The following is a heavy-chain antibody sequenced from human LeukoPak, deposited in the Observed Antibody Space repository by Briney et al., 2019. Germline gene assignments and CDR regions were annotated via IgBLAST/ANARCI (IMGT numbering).Heavy chain of an antibody. CDR2: IRYDGSNK. V-gene: IGHV3-30*02. CDR3: ARSYDFWSGPMNTHAFDI. Sequence: GGSLRLSCAASGFTFSSYGMHWVRQAPGKGLEWVAFIRYDGSNKYYADSVKGRFTISRDNSKNTLYLQMNSLRAEDTAVYYCARSYDFWSGPMNTHAFDIWGQGTMVTVSS. J-gene: IGHJ3*02. CDR1: GFTFSSYG. D-gene: IGHD3-3*01.